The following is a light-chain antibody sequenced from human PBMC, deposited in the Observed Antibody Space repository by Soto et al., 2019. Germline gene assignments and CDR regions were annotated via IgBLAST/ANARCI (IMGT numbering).Light chain of an antibody. V-gene: IGKV3-20*01. Sequence: EVVLTQSPGTLSLSPGERATLSCRASQTVNNRYLARYQQKPGQAPRLLIYNAASRITGIPDRFSGSGSGTDFTLTISRLEPEDFAVYYCQQYGVSSPLTFGGGTKVEVK. J-gene: IGKJ4*01. CDR1: QTVNNRY. CDR3: QQYGVSSPLT. CDR2: NAA.